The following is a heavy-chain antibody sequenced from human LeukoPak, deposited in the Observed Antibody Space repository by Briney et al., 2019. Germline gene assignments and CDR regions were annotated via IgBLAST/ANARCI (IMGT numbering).Heavy chain of an antibody. CDR3: ARGVTSIAAWDY. CDR2: ISSSSSYI. J-gene: IGHJ4*02. Sequence: GGSLRLSCAASGFTFSSYSLNWVRQAPGKGLEWVTSISSSSSYIYYADSVKGRFTISRDNAKNSLYLQMNSLRAEDTAVYYCARGVTSIAAWDYWGQGTLVTVSS. D-gene: IGHD6-6*01. CDR1: GFTFSSYS. V-gene: IGHV3-21*01.